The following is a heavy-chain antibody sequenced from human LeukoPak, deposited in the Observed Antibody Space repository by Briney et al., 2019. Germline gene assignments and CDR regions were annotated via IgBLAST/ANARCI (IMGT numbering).Heavy chain of an antibody. V-gene: IGHV3-33*01. CDR1: GFTFSSYG. CDR2: IWYDGSNK. Sequence: PGGSLRLSCAASGFTFSSYGMHWVRQAPGRGLEWVAVIWYDGSNKYYADSVKGRFTISRDNSKNTLYLQMNSLRAEDTAVYYCARDPDWYDSPYMAYWGQGTLVTVSS. D-gene: IGHD3-22*01. CDR3: ARDPDWYDSPYMAY. J-gene: IGHJ4*02.